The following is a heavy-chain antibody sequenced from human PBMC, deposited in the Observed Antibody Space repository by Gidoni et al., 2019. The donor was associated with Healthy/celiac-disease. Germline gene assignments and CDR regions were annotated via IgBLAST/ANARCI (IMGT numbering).Heavy chain of an antibody. V-gene: IGHV1-18*01. CDR2: ISAYNGNT. D-gene: IGHD6-6*01. CDR3: ARRAGVAARGAFDI. Sequence: QVQLVQSGAEVKVSCKASGYTFTSYGISWVRQPPGQGLEWMGWISAYNGNTNYAQKLQGRVTMTTDTSTSTAYMELRSLRSDDTAVYYCARRAGVAARGAFDIWGQGTMVTVSS. CDR1: GYTFTSYG. J-gene: IGHJ3*02.